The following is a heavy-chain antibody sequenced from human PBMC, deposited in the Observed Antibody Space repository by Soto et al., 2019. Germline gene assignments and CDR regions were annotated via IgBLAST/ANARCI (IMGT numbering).Heavy chain of an antibody. V-gene: IGHV1-3*01. Sequence: ASVKVSCKASGYTFTSYAMHWVRQAPGQRLEWMGWINAGNGNTKYSQKFQGRVTITRDTSASTAYMELSSLRSEDTAVYYCARDPASSWYYYKNWFDPWGQGTLVTVSS. J-gene: IGHJ5*02. CDR2: INAGNGNT. CDR3: ARDPASSWYYYKNWFDP. D-gene: IGHD6-13*01. CDR1: GYTFTSYA.